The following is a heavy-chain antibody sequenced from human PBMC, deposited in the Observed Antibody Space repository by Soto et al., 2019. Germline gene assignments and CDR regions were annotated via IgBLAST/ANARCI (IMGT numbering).Heavy chain of an antibody. Sequence: GGSLRLSCAASGFTFSSYGMHWVRQAPGKGLEWVAVISYDGSNKYYADSVKGRFTISRDNSKNTLYLQMNSLRAEDTAVYYCAKILNCSGGSCPRTYYYYYYGMDVWGQGXTVTVSS. D-gene: IGHD2-15*01. J-gene: IGHJ6*02. CDR2: ISYDGSNK. CDR3: AKILNCSGGSCPRTYYYYYYGMDV. V-gene: IGHV3-30*18. CDR1: GFTFSSYG.